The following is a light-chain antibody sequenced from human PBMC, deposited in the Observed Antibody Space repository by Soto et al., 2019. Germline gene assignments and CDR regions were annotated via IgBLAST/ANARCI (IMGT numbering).Light chain of an antibody. V-gene: IGLV1-44*01. CDR3: AAWDDSLNGYV. J-gene: IGLJ1*01. CDR2: SYN. CDR1: SSNIGSES. Sequence: QSVLTQPPSTSVTPGQRVTISCSGSSSNIGSESVNCYQQLPGTAPKLLIYSYNQRPSGVPDRFSGSKSGTSASLAISGLQSEDEADYICAAWDDSLNGYVFGLGTKVTVL.